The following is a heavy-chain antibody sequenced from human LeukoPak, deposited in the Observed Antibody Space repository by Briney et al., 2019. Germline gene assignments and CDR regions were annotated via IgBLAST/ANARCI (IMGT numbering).Heavy chain of an antibody. J-gene: IGHJ4*02. CDR3: ARGYYVWGSYRSYYSDY. Sequence: SETLSLTCAVYGGSFSGYYWSWIRQPPGKGLEWIGEINHSGSTNYNPSLKSRVTISVDTSKNQFSLKLSSVTAADTAVYYCARGYYVWGSYRSYYSDYWGQGTLVTVSS. V-gene: IGHV4-34*01. CDR1: GGSFSGYY. D-gene: IGHD3-16*02. CDR2: INHSGST.